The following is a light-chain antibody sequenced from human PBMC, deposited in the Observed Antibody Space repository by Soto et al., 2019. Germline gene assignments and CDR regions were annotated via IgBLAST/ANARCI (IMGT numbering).Light chain of an antibody. Sequence: IVMTQSPASLSVPPGERATLSCRASQSVSSNLAWYQQKPGQAPRLLIYGASTRATGIPARFSGSASGTDFTLTINRLEPEDVAVYYCQQYNNWPPWTFGQGTKVDNK. CDR1: QSVSSN. CDR3: QQYNNWPPWT. CDR2: GAS. V-gene: IGKV3-15*01. J-gene: IGKJ1*01.